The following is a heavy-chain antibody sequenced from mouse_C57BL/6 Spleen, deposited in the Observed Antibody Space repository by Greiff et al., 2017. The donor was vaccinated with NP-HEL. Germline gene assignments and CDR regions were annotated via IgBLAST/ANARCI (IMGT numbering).Heavy chain of an antibody. J-gene: IGHJ3*01. CDR2: INPSTGGT. CDR3: ARDGYYGTWFAY. V-gene: IGHV1-42*01. D-gene: IGHD2-3*01. CDR1: GYSFTGYY. Sequence: VQLQQSGPELVKPGASVRISCKASGYSFTGYYMNWVKQSPEKSLEWIGEINPSTGGTTYNQKFKAKATLTVDKSSSTAYMQLKSLTSEDSAVYYCARDGYYGTWFAYWGQGTLVTVSA.